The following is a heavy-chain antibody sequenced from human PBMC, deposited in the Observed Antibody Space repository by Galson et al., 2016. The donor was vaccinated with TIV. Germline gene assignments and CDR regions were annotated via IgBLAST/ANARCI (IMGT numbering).Heavy chain of an antibody. J-gene: IGHJ2*01. Sequence: SLRLSCATSGFTFSNYGMYWVRQAPGKGLEWVALIWYDGNAKFYADSVKGRFTISRDTSRDTLYLQMNSLSAEDTALYYCARSIIMMVLVQYWYFDLWGRGTLVTVSS. CDR2: IWYDGNAK. CDR1: GFTFSNYG. D-gene: IGHD3-22*01. V-gene: IGHV3-33*07. CDR3: ARSIIMMVLVQYWYFDL.